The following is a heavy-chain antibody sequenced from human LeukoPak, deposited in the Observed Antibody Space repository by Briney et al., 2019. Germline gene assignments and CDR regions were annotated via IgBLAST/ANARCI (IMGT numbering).Heavy chain of an antibody. CDR3: ARDPYGDYPP. Sequence: PSETLSLTCTVSGGSISSSTYYWGWIRQPPGKGLEWIVSIYYTGRTYYNPSLKSRVTISVDTSKNQFSLKLRSVTAADTAVYYCARDPYGDYPPWGQGTLVTVSS. D-gene: IGHD4-17*01. V-gene: IGHV4-39*07. CDR2: IYYTGRT. J-gene: IGHJ4*02. CDR1: GGSISSSTYY.